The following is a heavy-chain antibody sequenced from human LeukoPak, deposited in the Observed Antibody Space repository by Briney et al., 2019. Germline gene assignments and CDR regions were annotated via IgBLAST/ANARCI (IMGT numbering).Heavy chain of an antibody. D-gene: IGHD3-10*01. CDR2: IDPSDSYT. Sequence: GESLKISGKGSGYSFTSHWISWVRQMPGKGLEWMGRIDPSDSYTNYSPSFQGHVTISADKSISTAYLQWSSLKASDTAMYYCARGYGSGRYHFDYWGQGTLVTVSS. CDR1: GYSFTSHW. V-gene: IGHV5-10-1*01. CDR3: ARGYGSGRYHFDY. J-gene: IGHJ4*02.